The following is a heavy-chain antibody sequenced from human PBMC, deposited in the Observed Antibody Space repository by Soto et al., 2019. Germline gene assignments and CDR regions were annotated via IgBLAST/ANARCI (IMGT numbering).Heavy chain of an antibody. CDR2: IVVGSGNT. Sequence: GASVKVSCKASGFTFTSPAVQWVRQARGQRLEWIGWIVVGSGNTNYAQKFQERVTITRDMSTSTAYMELSSLRSEDTAVYYCAAGDNWNYFDYWGQGTLVTVSS. D-gene: IGHD1-20*01. CDR3: AAGDNWNYFDY. J-gene: IGHJ4*02. CDR1: GFTFTSPA. V-gene: IGHV1-58*01.